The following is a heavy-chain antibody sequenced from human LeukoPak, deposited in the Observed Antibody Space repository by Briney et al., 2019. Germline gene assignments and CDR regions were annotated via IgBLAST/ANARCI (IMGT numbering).Heavy chain of an antibody. J-gene: IGHJ4*02. D-gene: IGHD6-13*01. CDR2: IYHSGGT. Sequence: PSETLSLTCAVSGYSISSGYYWGWIRQPPGKGLEWIGSIYHSGGTYYNPSLKSRVTISVDTSKNQFSLKLSSVSAAATAVYYCARHRVYSSRWPFDYWGQGTLVTVSS. V-gene: IGHV4-38-2*01. CDR3: ARHRVYSSRWPFDY. CDR1: GYSISSGYY.